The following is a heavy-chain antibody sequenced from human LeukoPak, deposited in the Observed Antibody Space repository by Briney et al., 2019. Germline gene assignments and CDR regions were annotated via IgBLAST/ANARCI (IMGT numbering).Heavy chain of an antibody. Sequence: GGSLRLSCAASGFTFSSYAMNWVRQAPGKGLEWVSYISSSDSTTFYADSVKGRFTISRDNAQNSLYLQMNSLRAEDTAIYYCVRDRGTYRPIDYWGQGTLVTVSS. V-gene: IGHV3-48*03. J-gene: IGHJ4*02. CDR1: GFTFSSYA. D-gene: IGHD1-26*01. CDR2: ISSSDSTT. CDR3: VRDRGTYRPIDY.